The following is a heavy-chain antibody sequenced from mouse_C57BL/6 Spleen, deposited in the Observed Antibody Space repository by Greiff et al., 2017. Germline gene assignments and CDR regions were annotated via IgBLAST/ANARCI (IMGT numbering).Heavy chain of an antibody. CDR3: TDWDEWFAY. Sequence: EVQLQQSGAELVRPGASVKLSCTASGFNIKDDYMHWVKQRPEQGLEWIGWIDPENGDTEYASKFQGKATITADTSSNTAYLQLSSLTSEDTAVYYCTDWDEWFAYWGQGTLVTVSA. V-gene: IGHV14-4*01. CDR1: GFNIKDDY. D-gene: IGHD4-1*01. CDR2: IDPENGDT. J-gene: IGHJ3*01.